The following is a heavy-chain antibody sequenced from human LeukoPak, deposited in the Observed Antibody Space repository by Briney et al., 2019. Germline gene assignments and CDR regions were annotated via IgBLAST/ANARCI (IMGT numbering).Heavy chain of an antibody. D-gene: IGHD1-26*01. Sequence: ASVKVSCKASGYTFTGYDINWVRQATGQGLEWMGWMNPNSGNTGYAQKFQGRVTITRNTSISTAYMELSSLRSEDTAVYYCARAPSGSYGDFDYWGQGTLVTVSS. V-gene: IGHV1-8*03. J-gene: IGHJ4*02. CDR2: MNPNSGNT. CDR1: GYTFTGYD. CDR3: ARAPSGSYGDFDY.